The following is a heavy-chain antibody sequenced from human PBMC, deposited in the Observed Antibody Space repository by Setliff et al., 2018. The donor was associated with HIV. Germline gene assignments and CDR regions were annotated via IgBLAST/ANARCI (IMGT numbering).Heavy chain of an antibody. Sequence: LRLSCAASGFIFSSYAMHWVRQAPGKGLEWVAVMSYDGNNKYYADSVKGRFTISRDNSKNTLYLQMNSLRAQDTAIYYCAKDRNLVVVISTFDCWGQGTLVTVSS. CDR3: AKDRNLVVVISTFDC. J-gene: IGHJ4*02. CDR2: MSYDGNNK. V-gene: IGHV3-30*07. CDR1: GFIFSSYA. D-gene: IGHD3-22*01.